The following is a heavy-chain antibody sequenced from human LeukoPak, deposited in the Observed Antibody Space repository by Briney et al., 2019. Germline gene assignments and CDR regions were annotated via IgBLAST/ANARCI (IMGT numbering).Heavy chain of an antibody. CDR1: GFTFDDYA. V-gene: IGHV3-74*01. CDR3: ARKDSSTGGYFDLDY. D-gene: IGHD2-8*02. CDR2: INCDGKTV. Sequence: PGRSLRLSCAASGFTFDDYAMHWVRQAPGKGLVWVSRINCDGKTVSYADSVKGRYTISRDNAKNTLYLQMNSLRAEDTAVYYCARKDSSTGGYFDLDYWGQGTLVTVSS. J-gene: IGHJ4*02.